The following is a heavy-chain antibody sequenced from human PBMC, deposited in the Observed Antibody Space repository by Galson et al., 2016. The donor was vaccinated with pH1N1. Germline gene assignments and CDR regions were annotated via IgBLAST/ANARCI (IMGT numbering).Heavy chain of an antibody. D-gene: IGHD3-10*01. J-gene: IGHJ4*02. V-gene: IGHV5-51*03. CDR1: GYSFTSYW. Sequence: QSGAEVKKPGESLKISCRGSGYSFTSYWTAWVRQKPGKGLEWMGIVYPGDSDTRYSPSFRGLFTFSADKSIGTAYLQWSGLEASDTAIYYCARLRGGITVVREVYFDLWGQGTLVTVSP. CDR2: VYPGDSDT. CDR3: ARLRGGITVVREVYFDL.